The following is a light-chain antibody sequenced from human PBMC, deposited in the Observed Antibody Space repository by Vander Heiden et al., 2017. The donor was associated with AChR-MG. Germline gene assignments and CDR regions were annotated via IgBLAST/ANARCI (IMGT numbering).Light chain of an antibody. J-gene: IGKJ1*01. CDR3: HQYGRLPRT. Sequence: IVLTQSPGTLSLSPGETVTLSCRASPIISSNYLAWSQHRPVPAPTLLTSVASTRATGIPARVIGSGSGTDFTFTISRLAPEDFAVDYCHQYGRLPRTFGQGTRVEI. CDR2: VAS. V-gene: IGKV3-20*01. CDR1: PIISSNY.